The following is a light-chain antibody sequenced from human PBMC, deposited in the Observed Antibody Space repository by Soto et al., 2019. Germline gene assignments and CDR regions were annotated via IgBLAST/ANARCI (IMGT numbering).Light chain of an antibody. CDR3: QQYDGYSGT. J-gene: IGKJ1*01. CDR2: GAS. CDR1: QNINRY. Sequence: DIQMTQSPSTLSASVGDRVTITCRASQNINRYLAWYQQKPGEAPKLLVYGASSLQSGVPSRFSGSGSGTEFSLSINSLHPDDFATYYCQQYDGYSGTFGQGTKVDIK. V-gene: IGKV1-5*01.